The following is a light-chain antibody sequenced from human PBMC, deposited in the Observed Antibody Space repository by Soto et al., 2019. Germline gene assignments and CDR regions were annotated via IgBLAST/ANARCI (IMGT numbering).Light chain of an antibody. CDR1: QSVSSSY. J-gene: IGKJ1*01. CDR2: GTS. V-gene: IGKV3-20*01. Sequence: EVVLTQSPGTLALSRGERATLSCRASQSVSSSYLAWYQHRPGQAPRLLIFGTSSRATGIPDRFSGTGSGTDLTLTISRLEPEDFAVYYCQQYGNSPWTFGQGTKVEIK. CDR3: QQYGNSPWT.